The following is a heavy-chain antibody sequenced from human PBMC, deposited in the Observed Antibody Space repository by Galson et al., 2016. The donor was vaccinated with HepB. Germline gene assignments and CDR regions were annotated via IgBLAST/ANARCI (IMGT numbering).Heavy chain of an antibody. D-gene: IGHD4/OR15-4a*01. CDR3: VRGASWFDP. CDR2: ISPHNGNT. J-gene: IGHJ5*02. V-gene: IGHV1-18*01. CDR1: GYTFTGYG. Sequence: SVKVSCKASGYTFTGYGLSWVRQAPGQGLEWMGWISPHNGNTNYPQKFQGRVTMTAETSTSTAYMELKSLTSGDTAVYYCVRGASWFDPWGQGTLVTVSS.